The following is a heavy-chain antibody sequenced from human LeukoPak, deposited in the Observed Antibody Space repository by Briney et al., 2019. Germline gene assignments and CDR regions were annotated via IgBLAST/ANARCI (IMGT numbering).Heavy chain of an antibody. V-gene: IGHV3-11*01. CDR1: GFTFNDYY. Sequence: GGSLRLSCAASGFTFNDYYMSWIRQAPGKGLEWLSYINIGGTNTHYADSVKGRFTISRDNAKKSLYLEMNNLRAEDTAVYYCXTDGAGFDTWGQGVLVTVSS. J-gene: IGHJ5*02. CDR3: XTDGAGFDT. CDR2: INIGGTNT.